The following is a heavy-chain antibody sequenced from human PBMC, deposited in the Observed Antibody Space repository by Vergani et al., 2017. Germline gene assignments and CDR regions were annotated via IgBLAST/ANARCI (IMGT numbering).Heavy chain of an antibody. CDR1: GGTFSSYA. Sequence: QVQLVQSGAEVKKPGSSVKVSCKASGGTFSSYAISWVRQAPGQGLEWMGGIIPIFGTANYAQKFQGRVTITADESTSTAYMELSSLRSEDTAVDYCARLYDFWSGYYSETFDYWGQGTLVTVSS. V-gene: IGHV1-69*01. D-gene: IGHD3-3*01. J-gene: IGHJ4*02. CDR2: IIPIFGTA. CDR3: ARLYDFWSGYYSETFDY.